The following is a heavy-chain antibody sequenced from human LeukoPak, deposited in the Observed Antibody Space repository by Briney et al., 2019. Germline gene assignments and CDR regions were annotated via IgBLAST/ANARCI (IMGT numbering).Heavy chain of an antibody. V-gene: IGHV3-53*01. J-gene: IGHJ4*02. Sequence: GGSLRLSCAASGFTVSRNYVSWVRQAPGKGLEWVSVIYSADSAYYADSVRGRFTISRDNSENTLYLQMNSLRADDTAVYYCAREVGGGATNYFDYWGQGTLVTVSS. CDR2: IYSADSA. CDR3: AREVGGGATNYFDY. CDR1: GFTVSRNY. D-gene: IGHD1-26*01.